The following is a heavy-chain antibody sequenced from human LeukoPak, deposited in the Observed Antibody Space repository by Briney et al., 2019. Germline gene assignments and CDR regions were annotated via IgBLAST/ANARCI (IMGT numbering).Heavy chain of an antibody. CDR3: ARYTAMEYYFDY. J-gene: IGHJ4*02. D-gene: IGHD5-18*01. Sequence: SETLSLTCTVSGGSISSYYWSWIRQPAGKGLEWIGYIYHSGSTYYNPSLKSRVTISVDRSKNQFSLKLSSVTAADTAVYYCARYTAMEYYFDYWGQGTLVTVSS. V-gene: IGHV4-59*12. CDR1: GGSISSYY. CDR2: IYHSGST.